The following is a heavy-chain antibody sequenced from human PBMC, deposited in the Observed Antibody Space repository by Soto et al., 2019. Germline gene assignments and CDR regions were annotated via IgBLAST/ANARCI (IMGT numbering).Heavy chain of an antibody. V-gene: IGHV4-59*01. CDR1: GCSMTPFY. J-gene: IGHJ4*02. Sequence: SETLSLTCTVSGCSMTPFYWSWIQQPPGKGLEWIGYIYYNGNTNYNPSLNSRVTISVDTSKNQFSLQLTSVTAADTAVYFCARGGWSVDYWGRGTLVTVSS. D-gene: IGHD6-19*01. CDR2: IYYNGNT. CDR3: ARGGWSVDY.